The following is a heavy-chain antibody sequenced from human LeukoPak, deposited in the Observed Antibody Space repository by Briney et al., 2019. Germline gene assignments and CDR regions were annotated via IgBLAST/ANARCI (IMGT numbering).Heavy chain of an antibody. V-gene: IGHV3-48*04. CDR2: IGISSGNT. CDR1: GFPFNDYS. CDR3: ARDHNYAFDN. D-gene: IGHD1-1*01. Sequence: PGGSLRLSCAASGFPFNDYSMNWVRQAPGKGLEWISYIGISSGNTKHADSVKGRFTISGDNAKNSLYLQMNNLRVEDTAVYYCARDHNYAFDNWGQGTLVTVSS. J-gene: IGHJ4*02.